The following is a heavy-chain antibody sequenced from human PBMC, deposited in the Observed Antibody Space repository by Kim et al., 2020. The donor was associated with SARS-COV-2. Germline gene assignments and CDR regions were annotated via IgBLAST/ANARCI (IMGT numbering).Heavy chain of an antibody. J-gene: IGHJ3*02. CDR1: NTGFIDQY. CDR3: SRGYSDGPVYVFDI. CDR2: ISNKREGYTT. V-gene: IGHV3-72*01. Sequence: GGSLRLSCVATNTGFIDQYMDWVRQGPGKGLQWVGRISNKREGYTTEYAESVRGRFTISRDDSEKSLYLQMDSLRADDTAVYFCSRGYSDGPVYVFDIWGPGTLVTVSS. D-gene: IGHD5-12*01.